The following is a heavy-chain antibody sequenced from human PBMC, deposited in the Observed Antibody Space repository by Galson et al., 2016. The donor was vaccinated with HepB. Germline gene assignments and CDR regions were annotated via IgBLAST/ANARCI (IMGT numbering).Heavy chain of an antibody. V-gene: IGHV1-2*02. CDR3: ARDRQEFTPWDIIPTGGLDP. J-gene: IGHJ5*02. Sequence: QSGAEVKKPGESLKISCKASGYNFVSYWIGWVRQAPGQGLEWMGWINPVSGGTNLAQKFQGRVTLTRDASINTAYRELRILISNDTAVFYCARDRQEFTPWDIIPTGGLDPWGQGTLVTVSS. D-gene: IGHD3-3*01. CDR1: GYNFVSYW. CDR2: INPVSGGT.